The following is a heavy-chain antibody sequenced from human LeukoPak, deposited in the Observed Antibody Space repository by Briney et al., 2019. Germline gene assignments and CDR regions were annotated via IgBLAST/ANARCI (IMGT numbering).Heavy chain of an antibody. CDR2: INYSGST. CDR3: ARAVTAYWYFDL. D-gene: IGHD2-21*02. CDR1: GGSISSYY. J-gene: IGHJ2*01. V-gene: IGHV4-59*01. Sequence: PSETLSLTCTVSGGSISSYYWSWIRQPPGKGLEWIGYINYSGSTNYNPSLKSRVTISVDTSRNQLSLKLTSVTAADTAVYYCARAVTAYWYFDLWGRGALVTVSS.